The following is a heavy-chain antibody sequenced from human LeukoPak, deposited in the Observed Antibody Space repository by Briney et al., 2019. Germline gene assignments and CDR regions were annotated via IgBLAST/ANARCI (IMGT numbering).Heavy chain of an antibody. CDR3: ARDKRGLWFGELAEPFQH. J-gene: IGHJ1*01. Sequence: ASVKVSCKASGYTFTGYYMHWVRQAPGQGLEWMGWINPNSGGTNYAQKFQGRVTMTRDTSISTAYMELSRLRSDDTAVYYCARDKRGLWFGELAEPFQHWGQGTLVTVSS. CDR1: GYTFTGYY. CDR2: INPNSGGT. V-gene: IGHV1-2*02. D-gene: IGHD3-10*01.